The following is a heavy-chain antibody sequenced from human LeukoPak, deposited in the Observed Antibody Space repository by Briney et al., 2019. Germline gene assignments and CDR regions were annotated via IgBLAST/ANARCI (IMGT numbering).Heavy chain of an antibody. J-gene: IGHJ4*02. CDR1: GFIFSSYW. Sequence: GGSLRLSCAGSGFIFSSYWMSWVRQAPGKGLEWVANINQDGSEKYYVDSVKGRFTISRDNAKNSLYLQMNSLRAEDTAVYYCARTRTTVTYYFDYWGQGTLVTVSS. D-gene: IGHD4-17*01. CDR2: INQDGSEK. V-gene: IGHV3-7*01. CDR3: ARTRTTVTYYFDY.